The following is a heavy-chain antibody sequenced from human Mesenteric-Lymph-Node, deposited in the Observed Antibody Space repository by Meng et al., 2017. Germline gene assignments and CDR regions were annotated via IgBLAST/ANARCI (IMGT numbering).Heavy chain of an antibody. J-gene: IGHJ4*02. V-gene: IGHV1-46*01. D-gene: IGHD6-19*01. CDR2: INPNDDTK. CDR3: ARSDLSGWGHLVDS. Sequence: QVLRVKSGAGVKTPEASVKVSCRTSGYTFIDYYMHWVRQAPGQGLEWMGIINPNDDTKFFVRKFQGRVTMTRDTSTSTFYMGLSSLTYEDTAVYYCARSDLSGWGHLVDSWGQGSLVTVSS. CDR1: GYTFIDYY.